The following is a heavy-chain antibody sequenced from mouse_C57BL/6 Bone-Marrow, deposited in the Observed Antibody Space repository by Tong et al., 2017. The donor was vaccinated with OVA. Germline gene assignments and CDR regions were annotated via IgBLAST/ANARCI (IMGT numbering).Heavy chain of an antibody. J-gene: IGHJ4*01. Sequence: VQLQQSGAELARPGASVKLSCKASGYTFTSYWMQWVKQRPGQSLEWIGAIYPGDGDTRYTQKFKGKATLTADKSSSTAYRQLSSLASEDSAVYYCARAGLDYWGQGTSVTVSS. V-gene: IGHV1-87*01. CDR3: ARAGLDY. CDR1: GYTFTSYW. CDR2: IYPGDGDT.